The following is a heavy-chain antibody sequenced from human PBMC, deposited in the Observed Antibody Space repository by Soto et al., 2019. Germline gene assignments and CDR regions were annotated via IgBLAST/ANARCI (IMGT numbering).Heavy chain of an antibody. D-gene: IGHD3-9*01. CDR2: ISGSGGST. V-gene: IGHV3-23*01. Sequence: GGSLRLSCAASGFTFSSYAMSWVRQAPGKGLEWVSAISGSGGSTYYADSVKGRFTISRDNSKNTLYLQMNSLRAEDTAVYYCANGGNEARYYDILTGANGYFQHWGQGTLVTVSS. J-gene: IGHJ1*01. CDR1: GFTFSSYA. CDR3: ANGGNEARYYDILTGANGYFQH.